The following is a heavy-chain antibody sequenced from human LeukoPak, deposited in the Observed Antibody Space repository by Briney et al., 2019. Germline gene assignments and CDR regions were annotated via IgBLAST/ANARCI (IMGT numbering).Heavy chain of an antibody. Sequence: GGSLRLSCAASGFIFSNYAMTWVRQAPGKGLEWVSSSGSTTDYSDSVKGRFTISRDNYKNTLYLQMNSLRADDTAVYYCTRDSSYGDYSTAFDYWGQGALVTVSS. CDR2: SGSTT. D-gene: IGHD4-17*01. CDR1: GFIFSNYA. J-gene: IGHJ4*02. CDR3: TRDSSYGDYSTAFDY. V-gene: IGHV3-23*01.